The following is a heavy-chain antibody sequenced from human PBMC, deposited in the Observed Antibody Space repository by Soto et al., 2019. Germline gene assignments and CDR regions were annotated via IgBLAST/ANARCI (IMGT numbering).Heavy chain of an antibody. J-gene: IGHJ6*02. V-gene: IGHV1-2*04. Sequence: ASVKVSCKASGYTFTGYCMHWVRQAPGQGLEWMGWINPNSGGTNYAQKFQGWVTMTRDTSISTAYMELGRLRSDDTAVYYCARGYDIFTGLSRENNYGMDVWGQGTTVTVSS. D-gene: IGHD3-9*01. CDR1: GYTFTGYC. CDR2: INPNSGGT. CDR3: ARGYDIFTGLSRENNYGMDV.